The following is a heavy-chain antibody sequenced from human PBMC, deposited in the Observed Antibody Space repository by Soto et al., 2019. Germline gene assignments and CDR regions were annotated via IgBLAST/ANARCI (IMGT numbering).Heavy chain of an antibody. Sequence: SETLSLTCTVSGGPISSYYWTWIRQPPGKGLEWIGYIYYTGSTDYNPSLKSRVSMSIDPHKNQFSLNLSSVTAADTAVYYCARAFGSTMPSLVWGQETLVTVSS. CDR2: IYYTGST. J-gene: IGHJ4*02. D-gene: IGHD3-16*01. CDR3: ARAFGSTMPSLV. CDR1: GGPISSYY. V-gene: IGHV4-59*01.